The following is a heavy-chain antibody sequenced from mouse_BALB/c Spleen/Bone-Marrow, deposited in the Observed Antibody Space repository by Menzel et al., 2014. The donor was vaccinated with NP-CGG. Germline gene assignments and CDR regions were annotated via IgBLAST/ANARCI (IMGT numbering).Heavy chain of an antibody. Sequence: QVQLQQPGPGLVAPSQSLSIPCTVSGFSLTSYGVHWVRQPPGKGLEWLGVIWAGGSTNYNSALMSRLSISKDNSKSQVFLKMNSLQTDDTAMYYCARYYGSSQAWFAYWGQGTLVTVSA. CDR2: IWAGGST. V-gene: IGHV2-9*02. CDR3: ARYYGSSQAWFAY. CDR1: GFSLTSYG. D-gene: IGHD1-1*01. J-gene: IGHJ3*01.